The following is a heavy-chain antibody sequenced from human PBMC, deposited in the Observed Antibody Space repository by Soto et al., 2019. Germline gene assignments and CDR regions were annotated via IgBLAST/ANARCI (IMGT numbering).Heavy chain of an antibody. Sequence: EVQLVESGGGLIQAGGSLRLSCAASGFTVSSNYMSWVRQAPGKGLEWVSVIYSGGSTYYADSVKGRFTISRDNSKNTLYLQMNSLRAEDTAVYYCATVYSGSYSHYYGMDVWGQGTTVTVSS. D-gene: IGHD1-26*01. CDR3: ATVYSGSYSHYYGMDV. CDR2: IYSGGST. CDR1: GFTVSSNY. V-gene: IGHV3-53*01. J-gene: IGHJ6*02.